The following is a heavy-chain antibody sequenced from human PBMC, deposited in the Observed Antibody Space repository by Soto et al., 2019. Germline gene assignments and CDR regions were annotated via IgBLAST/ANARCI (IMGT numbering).Heavy chain of an antibody. CDR2: IYYSGST. CDR3: ARGEYCSGGSCYSNYYYGMDV. D-gene: IGHD2-15*01. V-gene: IGHV4-39*01. Sequence: PSETLSLTCTVSGGSISSSSYYWGWIRQPPGKGLEWIGSIYYSGSTYYNPSLKSRVTISVDTSKNQFSLKLSSVTAADTAVYYCARGEYCSGGSCYSNYYYGMDVWGQGTTVTVSS. CDR1: GGSISSSSYY. J-gene: IGHJ6*02.